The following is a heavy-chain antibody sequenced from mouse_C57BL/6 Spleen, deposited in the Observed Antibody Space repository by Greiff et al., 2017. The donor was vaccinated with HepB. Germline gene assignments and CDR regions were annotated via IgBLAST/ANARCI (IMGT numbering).Heavy chain of an antibody. J-gene: IGHJ4*01. CDR1: GYAFSSSW. CDR3: ASTRLPYAMDY. CDR2: IYPGDGDT. D-gene: IGHD3-2*02. Sequence: QVQLQQSGPELVKPGASVKISCKASGYAFSSSWMNWVKQRPGKGLEWIGRIYPGDGDTNYNGKFKGKATLTADKSSSTAYMQLSSLTSEDSAVYFCASTRLPYAMDYWGQGTSVTVSS. V-gene: IGHV1-82*01.